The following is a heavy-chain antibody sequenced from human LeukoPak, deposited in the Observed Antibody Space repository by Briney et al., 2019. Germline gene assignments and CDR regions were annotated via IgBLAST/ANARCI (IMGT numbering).Heavy chain of an antibody. CDR1: GYTFTSYA. D-gene: IGHD3-22*01. J-gene: IGHJ1*01. V-gene: IGHV7-4-1*02. CDR3: ARESDDYYDSSGFLQH. CDR2: INTNTGNP. Sequence: GASVKVSCKASGYTFTSYAMNWVRQAPGQGLEWMGWINTNTGNPTYAQGFTGRFVFSLDTSVSTAYLQISSLKAEDTAVYYCARESDDYYDSSGFLQHWGQGTLVTVSS.